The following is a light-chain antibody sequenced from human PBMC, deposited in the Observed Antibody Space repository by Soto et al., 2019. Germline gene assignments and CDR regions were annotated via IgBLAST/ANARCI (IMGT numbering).Light chain of an antibody. CDR2: TAS. CDR3: QQYFSDPLT. Sequence: AIRMTQSPSSFSASTGDRVTITCRASQGISRHLAWYQVKPGKAARLLIYTASYLERGDTSRFSGSGSGTDFTLTIGSLQSEDFAVYYCQQYFSDPLTFGGGTKVEIK. CDR1: QGISRH. V-gene: IGKV1-8*01. J-gene: IGKJ4*02.